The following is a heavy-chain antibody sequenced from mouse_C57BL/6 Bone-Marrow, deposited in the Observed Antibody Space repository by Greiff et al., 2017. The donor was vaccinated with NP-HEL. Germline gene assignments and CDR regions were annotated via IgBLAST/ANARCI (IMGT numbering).Heavy chain of an antibody. CDR3: TRPDGNYAYYAMDY. D-gene: IGHD2-1*01. CDR2: IRNKANNHAT. Sequence: EVKLMESGGGLVQPGGSMKLSCAASGFTFSDAWMDWVRQSPEKGLEWVAEIRNKANNHATYYAESVKGRFTISRDDSKSSVYLQMNSLRAEDTGIYYCTRPDGNYAYYAMDYWGQGTSVTVSS. J-gene: IGHJ4*01. CDR1: GFTFSDAW. V-gene: IGHV6-6*01.